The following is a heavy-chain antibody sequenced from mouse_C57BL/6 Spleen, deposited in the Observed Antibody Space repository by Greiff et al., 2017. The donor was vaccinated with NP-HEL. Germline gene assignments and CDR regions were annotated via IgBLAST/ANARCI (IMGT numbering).Heavy chain of an antibody. J-gene: IGHJ2*01. Sequence: VQLQQPGAELVMPGASVKLSCKASGYTFTSYWMHWVKQRPGQGLEWIGEIDPSDSYTNYNQKFKGKSTLTVDKSSSTAYMQLSSLTSEDSAVYYCARVYGSRDYWGQGTTLTVSS. V-gene: IGHV1-69*01. CDR2: IDPSDSYT. D-gene: IGHD1-1*01. CDR3: ARVYGSRDY. CDR1: GYTFTSYW.